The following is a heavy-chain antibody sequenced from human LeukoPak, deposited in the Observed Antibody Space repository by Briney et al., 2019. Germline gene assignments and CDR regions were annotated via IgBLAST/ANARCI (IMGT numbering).Heavy chain of an antibody. CDR1: GFTFSSYE. J-gene: IGHJ3*02. CDR3: ARDSQLWLRVDAFDI. CDR2: ISSSGSTI. V-gene: IGHV3-48*03. D-gene: IGHD5-18*01. Sequence: PGGSLRLSCAASGFTFSSYEMNWVRQAPGKGLEWVSYISSSGSTIYYADSVKGRFTISRDNAKNSLYLQMNSLRAEDTAVYYCARDSQLWLRVDAFDIWGQGTMVTVSS.